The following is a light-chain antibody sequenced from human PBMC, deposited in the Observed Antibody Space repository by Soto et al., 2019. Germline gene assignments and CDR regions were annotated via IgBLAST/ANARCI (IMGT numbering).Light chain of an antibody. CDR1: QGISSY. Sequence: AIRMTQSPSSFSASTGDRVTITCRASQGISSYLAWYQQQPGKAPKLLLYAASTLQSAVPSRFSGSGSGTDFTLTSSFLQSEDFATYYCQQYYSYPLTFGGGTKVEIK. J-gene: IGKJ4*01. CDR3: QQYYSYPLT. V-gene: IGKV1-8*01. CDR2: AAS.